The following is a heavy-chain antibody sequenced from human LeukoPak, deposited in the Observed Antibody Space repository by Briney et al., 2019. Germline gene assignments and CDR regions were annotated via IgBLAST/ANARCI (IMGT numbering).Heavy chain of an antibody. CDR2: IHCSKRS. CDR1: SDSIITTSYW. CDR3: ARQRGLGLWYFDY. J-gene: IGHJ4*02. D-gene: IGHD3-16*01. Sequence: SETLSLTCTVSSDSIITTSYWWGWIRQPPGKGLEWIGSIHCSKRSHYNPSLKSRVTLSVDTSRNQFSLKLSSVTDADTAVYYCARQRGLGLWYFDYWGQGTLVTVSS. V-gene: IGHV4-39*01.